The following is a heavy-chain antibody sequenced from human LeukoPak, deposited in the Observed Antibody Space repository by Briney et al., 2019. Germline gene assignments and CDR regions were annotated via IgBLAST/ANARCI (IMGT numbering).Heavy chain of an antibody. Sequence: ASVKVSCKASGYTFTSYGISWVRQAPGQGLEWMGWISAYNGNTNYAQKLQGRVTMTTDTSTSTAYMELRSLRSDDTAVYYCARGGTRSTIFGVVIPFDIWGQGTMVTVSS. J-gene: IGHJ3*02. D-gene: IGHD3-3*01. CDR3: ARGGTRSTIFGVVIPFDI. CDR1: GYTFTSYG. V-gene: IGHV1-18*01. CDR2: ISAYNGNT.